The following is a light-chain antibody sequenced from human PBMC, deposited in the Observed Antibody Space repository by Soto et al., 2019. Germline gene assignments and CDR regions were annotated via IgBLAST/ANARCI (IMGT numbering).Light chain of an antibody. CDR2: EVS. V-gene: IGLV2-8*01. J-gene: IGLJ2*01. CDR3: SSFAGNNNLV. Sequence: QSALTQPPSASGSPGQSVTISCTGTSSDVGGYNYVSWDQQHPGKAPKLMISEVSKRPSGVPDRFSGSKSGNTASLTVSGLQAEDEADYYCSSFAGNNNLVFGGGTKVTVL. CDR1: SSDVGGYNY.